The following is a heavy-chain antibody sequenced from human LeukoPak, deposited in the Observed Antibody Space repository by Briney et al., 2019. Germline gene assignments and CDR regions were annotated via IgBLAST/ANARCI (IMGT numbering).Heavy chain of an antibody. CDR2: ISSSGSTI. CDR1: GFTFSDYY. V-gene: IGHV3-11*04. CDR3: ARESIAAAALDY. Sequence: PGGSLRLSGAASGFTFSDYYMSWIRQAPGKGLEWVSYISSSGSTIYYADSVKGRFTISRDNAKNSLYLQMNSLRAEDTAVYYCARESIAAAALDYWGQGTLVTVSS. D-gene: IGHD6-13*01. J-gene: IGHJ4*02.